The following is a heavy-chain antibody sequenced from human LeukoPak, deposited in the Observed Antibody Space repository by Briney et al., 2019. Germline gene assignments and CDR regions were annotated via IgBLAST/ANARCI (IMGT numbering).Heavy chain of an antibody. CDR2: ISGSGGST. Sequence: GGSLRLSCAASGFTFSSYAMSWVRQAPGKGLEWVSAISGSGGSTYYADSVKGRFTISRDNSKNTLYLQMNSLRAEDTAVYYCAKFSDMGYCSSTSCYFPGYYYYYMDVWGKGTTVTVSS. D-gene: IGHD2-2*01. V-gene: IGHV3-23*01. CDR3: AKFSDMGYCSSTSCYFPGYYYYYMDV. J-gene: IGHJ6*03. CDR1: GFTFSSYA.